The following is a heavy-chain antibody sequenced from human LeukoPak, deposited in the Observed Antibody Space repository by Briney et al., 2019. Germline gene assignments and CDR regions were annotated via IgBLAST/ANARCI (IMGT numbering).Heavy chain of an antibody. V-gene: IGHV1-69*05. CDR2: IIPIFGTA. Sequence: SVKVSCKASGGTFSSYAIIWVRQAPGQGLEWMGGIIPIFGTANYAQKFQGRVTITTDESTSTAYMELSSLRSEDTAVYYCARIEWELSNWFDPWGQGTLVTVSS. CDR3: ARIEWELSNWFDP. CDR1: GGTFSSYA. J-gene: IGHJ5*02. D-gene: IGHD1-26*01.